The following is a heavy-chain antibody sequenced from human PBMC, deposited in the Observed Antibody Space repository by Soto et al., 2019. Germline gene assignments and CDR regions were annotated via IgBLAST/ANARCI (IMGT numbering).Heavy chain of an antibody. CDR2: INACNGNT. CDR1: GYTFTSYG. V-gene: IGHV1-3*01. J-gene: IGHJ4*02. CDR3: ARDPGSSGWYPRYFDY. D-gene: IGHD6-19*01. Sequence: GASVKVSCKASGYTFTSYGISWVRQAPGQRLEWMGWINACNGNTKYSQKFQGRVTITRDTSASTAYMELSSLRSEDTAVYYCARDPGSSGWYPRYFDYWGQGTLVTVSS.